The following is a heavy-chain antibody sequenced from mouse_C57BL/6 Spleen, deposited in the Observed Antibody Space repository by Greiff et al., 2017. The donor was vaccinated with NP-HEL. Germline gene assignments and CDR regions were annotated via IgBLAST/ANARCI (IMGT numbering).Heavy chain of an antibody. CDR3: ARTAQATGVYFDY. J-gene: IGHJ2*01. Sequence: EVQLKESGGGLVKPGGSLKLSCAASGFTFSDYGMHWVRQAPEKGLEWVAYISSGSSTIYYADTVKGRFTISRDNAKNTLFLQMTSLRSEDTAMYYCARTAQATGVYFDYWGQGTTLTVSS. V-gene: IGHV5-17*01. D-gene: IGHD3-2*02. CDR2: ISSGSSTI. CDR1: GFTFSDYG.